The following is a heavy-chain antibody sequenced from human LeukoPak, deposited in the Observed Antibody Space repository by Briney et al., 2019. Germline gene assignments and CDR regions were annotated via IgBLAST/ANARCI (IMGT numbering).Heavy chain of an antibody. CDR2: ISAYNGNT. V-gene: IGHV1-18*01. J-gene: IGHJ5*02. CDR3: ARVLTMVRGAFNWFDP. D-gene: IGHD3-10*01. CDR1: GYTFTSYG. Sequence: GAPVKVSCKASGYTFTSYGISWVRQAPGQGLEWMGWISAYNGNTNYAQKLQGRVTMTTDTSTSTAYMELRSLRSDDTAVYYCARVLTMVRGAFNWFDPWGQGTLVTVSS.